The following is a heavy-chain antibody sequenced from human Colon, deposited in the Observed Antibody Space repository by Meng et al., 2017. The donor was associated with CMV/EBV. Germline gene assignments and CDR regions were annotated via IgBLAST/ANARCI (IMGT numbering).Heavy chain of an antibody. J-gene: IGHJ1*01. CDR2: INPNSGGT. CDR1: GYTFTGYY. Sequence: VQLWPAGAEVKKPGASVKVSCKASGYTFTGYYMHWVRHAPGQGLEWMGWINPNSGGTNYAQKFQGRVTMTRDTSISTAYMELSRLRSDDTAVYYCATVSSGYYLYFQHWGQGTLVTVSS. CDR3: ATVSSGYYLYFQH. V-gene: IGHV1-2*02. D-gene: IGHD3-22*01.